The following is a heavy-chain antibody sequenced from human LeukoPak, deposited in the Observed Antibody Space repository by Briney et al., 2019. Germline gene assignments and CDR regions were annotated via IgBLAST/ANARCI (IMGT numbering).Heavy chain of an antibody. J-gene: IGHJ4*02. CDR2: INHSGST. CDR1: GGSFSGYY. Sequence: PSETLSLTCAVYGGSFSGYYWSWIRQPPGKGLEWIGEINHSGSTNYNPSLKSRVTISVDTSRNQFSLKLSSVTAADTAVYYCARVLSGELRFFDYWGQGTLVTVSS. CDR3: ARVLSGELRFFDY. D-gene: IGHD1-7*01. V-gene: IGHV4-34*01.